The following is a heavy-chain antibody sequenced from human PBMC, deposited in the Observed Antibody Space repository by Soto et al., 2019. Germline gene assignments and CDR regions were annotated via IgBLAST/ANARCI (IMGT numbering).Heavy chain of an antibody. Sequence: GGSLRLYCAASGFTFSNYWMHWVRQAPGKGLVWVSRISSDGSSTNYADSVKGRFTISRDNAKNTLHLQMNGLRAEDTAVYYCARVYGSGWAHFDCWGQGPLVTVSS. D-gene: IGHD6-19*01. CDR1: GFTFSNYW. J-gene: IGHJ4*02. CDR3: ARVYGSGWAHFDC. CDR2: ISSDGSST. V-gene: IGHV3-74*01.